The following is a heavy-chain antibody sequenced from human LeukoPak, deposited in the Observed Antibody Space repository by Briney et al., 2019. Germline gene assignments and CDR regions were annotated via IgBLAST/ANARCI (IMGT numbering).Heavy chain of an antibody. Sequence: ASVKVSCKASGGTFSSYAISWVRQAPGQGLEWMGWISAYNGNTNYAQKLQGRVTMTTDTSTSTAYMELRSLRSDDTAVYYCASKRDDYYNSSGYYQPHAFDIWGQGTMVTVSS. V-gene: IGHV1-18*01. CDR1: GGTFSSYA. D-gene: IGHD3-22*01. CDR3: ASKRDDYYNSSGYYQPHAFDI. CDR2: ISAYNGNT. J-gene: IGHJ3*02.